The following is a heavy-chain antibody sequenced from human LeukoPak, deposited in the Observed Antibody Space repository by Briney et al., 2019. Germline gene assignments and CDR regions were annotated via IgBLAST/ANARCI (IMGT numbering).Heavy chain of an antibody. CDR3: ARHMYCSGGSCWEPGNAFDI. CDR1: GGSIGNSSYY. CDR2: IYYSGST. Sequence: NSSETLSLTCSVSGGSIGNSSYYWGWIRQPPGKGLEWIGSIYYSGSTYYNPSPKSRVTISVDTSKNHFSLKLNSVTAADTAVFYCARHMYCSGGSCWEPGNAFDIWGQGARVTVSS. D-gene: IGHD2-15*01. V-gene: IGHV4-39*01. J-gene: IGHJ3*02.